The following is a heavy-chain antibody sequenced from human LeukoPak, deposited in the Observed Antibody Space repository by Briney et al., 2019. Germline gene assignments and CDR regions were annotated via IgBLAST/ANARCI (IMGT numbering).Heavy chain of an antibody. Sequence: SGTLSFTCAVSGGSISSSSYYWGWIRQPPGKGLEWIGSIYYSGSTYYNPSLKSRVTISVDTSKNQFSLKLSSVTAADTAVYYCIAAVDAFDIWGQGTMVTVSS. CDR1: GGSISSSSYY. D-gene: IGHD6-6*01. CDR2: IYYSGST. J-gene: IGHJ3*02. V-gene: IGHV4-39*01. CDR3: IAAVDAFDI.